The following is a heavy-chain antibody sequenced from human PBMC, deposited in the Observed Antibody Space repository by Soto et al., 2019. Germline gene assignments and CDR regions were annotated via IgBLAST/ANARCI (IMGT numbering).Heavy chain of an antibody. J-gene: IGHJ6*02. Sequence: ASVKVSCKASGGTFSSYAISWVRQAPGQGLEWMGGIIPIFGTANYAQKFQGRVTITADESTSTAYMELSSLRSEDTAVYYCARSVTTEDGMDVWGQGTKVTVSS. CDR1: GGTFSSYA. CDR2: IIPIFGTA. V-gene: IGHV1-69*13. CDR3: ARSVTTEDGMDV. D-gene: IGHD4-17*01.